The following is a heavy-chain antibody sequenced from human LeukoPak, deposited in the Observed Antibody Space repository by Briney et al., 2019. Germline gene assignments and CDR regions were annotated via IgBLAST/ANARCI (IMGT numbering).Heavy chain of an antibody. CDR1: GGSFSGYY. CDR3: ARGLPPRITIFGVATNRDWFDP. CDR2: INHSGST. V-gene: IGHV4-34*01. Sequence: SETLSLTCAVYGGSFSGYYWSWIRQPPGKGLEWIGEINHSGSTSYNPSLKSRVTISVDTSKNQFSLKLSSVTAADTAVYYCARGLPPRITIFGVATNRDWFDPWGQGTLVTVSS. D-gene: IGHD3-3*01. J-gene: IGHJ5*02.